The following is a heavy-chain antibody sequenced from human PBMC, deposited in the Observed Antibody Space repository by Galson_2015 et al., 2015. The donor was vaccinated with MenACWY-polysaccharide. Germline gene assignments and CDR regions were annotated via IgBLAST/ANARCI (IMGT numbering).Heavy chain of an antibody. CDR3: AKQRDEYYGSGNYYPPWDY. J-gene: IGHJ4*01. Sequence: SLRLSCAASGFTFSSYAMSWVRQAPGKGLEWVSTIRGSGLNTYYADSVKGRFTMSRDNSKNTLYMQMNSLRAEDTAVYYCAKQRDEYYGSGNYYPPWDYWGQGTLVTVSS. CDR2: IRGSGLNT. CDR1: GFTFSSYA. V-gene: IGHV3-23*01. D-gene: IGHD3-10*01.